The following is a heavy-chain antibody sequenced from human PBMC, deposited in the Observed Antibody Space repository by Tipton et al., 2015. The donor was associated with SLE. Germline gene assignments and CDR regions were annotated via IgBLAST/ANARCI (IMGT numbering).Heavy chain of an antibody. Sequence: GSLRLSCAASGFIVRSHYMSWVRQAPGKGLEWVSVTYSGETTYYADSVKGRFAISRDNSKNTLYLQMNSLRPEDTAVYYCATLWGYCSFGRCYSAFWGQGTLVTVSS. CDR3: ATLWGYCSFGRCYSAF. J-gene: IGHJ4*02. CDR2: TYSGETT. D-gene: IGHD2-15*01. CDR1: GFIVRSHY. V-gene: IGHV3-53*05.